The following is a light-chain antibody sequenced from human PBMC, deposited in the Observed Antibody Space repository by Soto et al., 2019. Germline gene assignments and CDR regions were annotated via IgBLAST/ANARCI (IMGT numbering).Light chain of an antibody. Sequence: QSVLTQPPSASGTPGQRVTICCSGSSSNIGSNYVYWYQQLPGTAPKLLIYRNNQRPSGVPDRFSGSKSGTSASLAISGLRSEDEADYYCAVWDDRLSGFMVFGGGTKLTVL. CDR3: AVWDDRLSGFMV. V-gene: IGLV1-47*01. CDR2: RNN. CDR1: SSNIGSNY. J-gene: IGLJ2*01.